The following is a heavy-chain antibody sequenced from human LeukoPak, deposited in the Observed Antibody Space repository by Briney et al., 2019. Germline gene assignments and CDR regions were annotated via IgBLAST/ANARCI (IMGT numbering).Heavy chain of an antibody. D-gene: IGHD3-9*01. Sequence: GGSLRLPCAASGFTFSSYGMHWVRQAPGKGLEWVAVISYDGSNKYYADSVKGRFTISRDNSKNTLYLQMNSLRAEDTAVYYCAKSPSGYDILTGYLAAGGMDVWGKGTTVTVSS. J-gene: IGHJ6*04. CDR3: AKSPSGYDILTGYLAAGGMDV. V-gene: IGHV3-30*18. CDR1: GFTFSSYG. CDR2: ISYDGSNK.